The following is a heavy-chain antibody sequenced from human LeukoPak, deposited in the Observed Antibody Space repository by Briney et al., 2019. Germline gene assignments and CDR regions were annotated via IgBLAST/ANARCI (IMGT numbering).Heavy chain of an antibody. J-gene: IGHJ4*02. CDR3: ARDFVRGWLGGLDY. D-gene: IGHD6-19*01. V-gene: IGHV3-53*01. Sequence: GGSLRLSCAASGFTVSSNYMSWVRQAPGKGLEWVSVIYSGGSTYYADSVKGRFTISRDNSKNTLYLQMNSLRAEDTAVYYCARDFVRGWLGGLDYWGQGTLVTVSS. CDR1: GFTVSSNY. CDR2: IYSGGST.